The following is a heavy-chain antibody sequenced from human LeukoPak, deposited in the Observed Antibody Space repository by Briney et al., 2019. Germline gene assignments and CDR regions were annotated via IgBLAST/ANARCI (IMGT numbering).Heavy chain of an antibody. D-gene: IGHD5-18*01. CDR3: ARGPQWLLGHYFDS. CDR1: GGIFRNHG. Sequence: SVKVSCKASGGIFRNHGISWVRQAPGQGLEWMGTIIPMFGPATYSQKFQGRVTITADKATSTAYLEVNSLKSDDTAVYYCARGPQWLLGHYFDSWGQGTLVTVSS. CDR2: IIPMFGPA. J-gene: IGHJ4*02. V-gene: IGHV1-69*06.